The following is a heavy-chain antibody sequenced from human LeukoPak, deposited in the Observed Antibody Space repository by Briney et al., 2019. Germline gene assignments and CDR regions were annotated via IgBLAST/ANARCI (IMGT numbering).Heavy chain of an antibody. J-gene: IGHJ4*02. V-gene: IGHV4-39*01. D-gene: IGHD6-6*01. Sequence: SETLSLTCTVSGGSISSSSYYWGWIRQPPGKGLEWIGSIYYSGSTYYNPSLKSRVTISVDTSKNQFSLKLSSVTAADTAVYYCARRIAALTFDYRGQGTLVTVSS. CDR3: ARRIAALTFDY. CDR2: IYYSGST. CDR1: GGSISSSSYY.